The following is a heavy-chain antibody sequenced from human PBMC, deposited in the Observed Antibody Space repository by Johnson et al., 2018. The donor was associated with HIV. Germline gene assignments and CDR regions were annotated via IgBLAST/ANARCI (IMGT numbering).Heavy chain of an antibody. J-gene: IGHJ3*02. D-gene: IGHD2-2*01. CDR1: GFTFSSYA. CDR2: ISYDGSIK. CDR3: ARDRCSSTSCIDAFDI. Sequence: QVPLVESGGGVVQPGRSLRLSCAASGFTFSSYAMHWVRQAPGKGLEWVAVISYDGSIKYYADSVKGRFTISRDNSKNTLYLQMNSQRAEDTAVYYCARDRCSSTSCIDAFDIWGQGTMVTVSS. V-gene: IGHV3-30*04.